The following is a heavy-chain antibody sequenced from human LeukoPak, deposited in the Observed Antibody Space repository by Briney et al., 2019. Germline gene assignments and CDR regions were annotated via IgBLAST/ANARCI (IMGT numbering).Heavy chain of an antibody. CDR2: IYYTGTT. Sequence: PSETLSLTCTVSGGSISRSTYYWGWIRQPPGKGLEWIANIYYTGTTLYNPSLKSRVTISVDTSENQFSLKLSSVTAADTAVYYCARSARVVPAATSEWGIAARHYYYYYGMDVWGQGTTVTVSS. V-gene: IGHV4-39*01. CDR1: GGSISRSTYY. J-gene: IGHJ6*02. D-gene: IGHD2-2*01. CDR3: ARSARVVPAATSEWGIAARHYYYYYGMDV.